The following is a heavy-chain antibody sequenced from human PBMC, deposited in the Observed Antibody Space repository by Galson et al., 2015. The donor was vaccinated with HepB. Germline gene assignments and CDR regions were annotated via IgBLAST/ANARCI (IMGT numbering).Heavy chain of an antibody. CDR1: GGTFSSYA. J-gene: IGHJ3*02. Sequence: SCKASGGTFSSYAISWVRRAPGQGLEWMGGIIPIFGTANYAQKFQGRVTITADESTSTAYMELSSLRSEDTAVYYCARVQWRGSYSSDAFDIWGQGTMVTVSS. D-gene: IGHD1-26*01. CDR3: ARVQWRGSYSSDAFDI. CDR2: IIPIFGTA. V-gene: IGHV1-69*01.